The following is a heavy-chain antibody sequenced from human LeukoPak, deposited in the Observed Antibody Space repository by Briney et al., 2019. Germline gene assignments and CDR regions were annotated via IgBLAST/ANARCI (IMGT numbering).Heavy chain of an antibody. J-gene: IGHJ4*02. D-gene: IGHD7-27*01. CDR1: GFSLSTSGMC. V-gene: IGHV2-5*08. CDR3: AHSLFLTRAFDY. Sequence: SGPTLVNPTQTLTLTCTFSGFSLSTSGMCVSWIRQPPGKALEWLALTYWDDDKRYSPSLKSRLTITKDTSKNQVVLTMTNMDPVDTATYYCAHSLFLTRAFDYWGQGTLVTVSS. CDR2: TYWDDDK.